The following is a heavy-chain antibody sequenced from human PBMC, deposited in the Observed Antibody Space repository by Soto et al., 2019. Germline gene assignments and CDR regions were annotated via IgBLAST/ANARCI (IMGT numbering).Heavy chain of an antibody. CDR1: GFTFSSYA. D-gene: IGHD2-2*01. J-gene: IGHJ1*01. Sequence: GGSLRLSCSASGFTFSSYAMHWVRQAPGKGLEYVSAISSNGGSTYYADSVKGRFTISRDNSKNTLYLQMSSLRAEDTAVYYCVTNTLIVVVPAAEYFQHRGQGTLVTVSS. CDR3: VTNTLIVVVPAAEYFQH. CDR2: ISSNGGST. V-gene: IGHV3-64D*09.